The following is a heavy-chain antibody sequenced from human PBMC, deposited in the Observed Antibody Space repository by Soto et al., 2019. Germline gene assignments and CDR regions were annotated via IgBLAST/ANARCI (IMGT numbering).Heavy chain of an antibody. D-gene: IGHD6-6*01. Sequence: PGGSLRLSCAASGFTVSSNYMSWVRQAPGKGLEWVSVIYSGGSTYYADSVKGRFTISRDNSKNTLYLQMNSLRAEDTAVYYCARDRGAFEYSSSSHWFDPWGQGTLVTVSS. CDR3: ARDRGAFEYSSSSHWFDP. CDR2: IYSGGST. CDR1: GFTVSSNY. J-gene: IGHJ5*02. V-gene: IGHV3-53*01.